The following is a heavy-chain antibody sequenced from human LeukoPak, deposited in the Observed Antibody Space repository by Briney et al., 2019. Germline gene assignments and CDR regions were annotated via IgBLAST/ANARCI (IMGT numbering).Heavy chain of an antibody. V-gene: IGHV3-23*01. J-gene: IGHJ4*02. D-gene: IGHD3-9*01. CDR3: AKWGDYDTLTGYYVPDY. Sequence: GGSLRLSCAASGFTFTNYAMSWVRQAPGKGLEWVSAITGSDGTSHYADSVKGRFTISRDNSKNTLYLQVNSLRAADTAVYYCAKWGDYDTLTGYYVPDYWGQGTLVTVSS. CDR1: GFTFTNYA. CDR2: ITGSDGTS.